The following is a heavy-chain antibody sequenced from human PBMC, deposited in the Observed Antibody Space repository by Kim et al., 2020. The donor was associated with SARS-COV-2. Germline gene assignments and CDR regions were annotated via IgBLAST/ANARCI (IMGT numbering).Heavy chain of an antibody. CDR3: ARGSPLRDGSDWDWFDP. CDR1: GFTFSSYD. D-gene: IGHD3-3*01. V-gene: IGHV3-13*01. Sequence: GRSLRLSCAASGFTFSSYDMHWVRQATGKGLEWVSAIGTAGDTYYPGSVKGRFTISRENAKNSLYLQMNSLRAGDTAVYYCARGSPLRDGSDWDWFDPWGQGTLVTVSS. J-gene: IGHJ5*02. CDR2: IGTAGDT.